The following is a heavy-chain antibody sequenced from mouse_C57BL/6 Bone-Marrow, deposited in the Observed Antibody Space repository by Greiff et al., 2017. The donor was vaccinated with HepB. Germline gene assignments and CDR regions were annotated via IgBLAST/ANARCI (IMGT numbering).Heavy chain of an antibody. D-gene: IGHD6-1*01. CDR1: GYTFTSYW. CDR2: IDPSDSYT. Sequence: QVQLQQPGAELVKPGASVKLSCKASGYTFTSYWMQWVKQRPGQGLEWIGEIDPSDSYTNYNQKFKGKATLTVDTSSSTAYMQLSSLTSEDSAVYYCARLGQSSYYYAMDYWGQGTSVTVSS. J-gene: IGHJ4*01. CDR3: ARLGQSSYYYAMDY. V-gene: IGHV1-50*01.